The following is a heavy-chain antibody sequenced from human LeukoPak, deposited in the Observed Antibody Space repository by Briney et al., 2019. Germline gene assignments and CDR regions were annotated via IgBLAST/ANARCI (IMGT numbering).Heavy chain of an antibody. Sequence: GGSLRLSCAASGFTVSSYAMSWVRQAPGKGLEWVSVIYSNGATHYAVSVKGRFTIPRDNSKNTLNLQMNSLRAEDTAVYYCARYMAYYYSMDVWGQGTTVTVSS. V-gene: IGHV3-66*01. D-gene: IGHD5-24*01. J-gene: IGHJ6*02. CDR1: GFTVSSYA. CDR2: IYSNGAT. CDR3: ARYMAYYYSMDV.